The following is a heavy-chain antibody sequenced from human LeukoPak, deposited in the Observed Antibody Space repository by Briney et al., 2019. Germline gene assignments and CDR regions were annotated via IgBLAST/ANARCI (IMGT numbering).Heavy chain of an antibody. V-gene: IGHV5-51*01. CDR2: IYPGASDT. D-gene: IGHD3-10*01. J-gene: IGHJ4*02. CDR3: ARLGAYYNSGSYSYFDY. CDR1: GYSFSNHW. Sequence: GESLKISCKGSGYSFSNHWSVWVRQMPGKGLEWRGIIYPGASDTRHSPSFQGQVTISAEKSISTAYLQWSSLKASDTAMYYCARLGAYYNSGSYSYFDYWGQGTLVTVSS.